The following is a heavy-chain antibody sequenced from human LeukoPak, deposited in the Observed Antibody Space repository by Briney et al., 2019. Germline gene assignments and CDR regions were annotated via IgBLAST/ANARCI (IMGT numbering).Heavy chain of an antibody. CDR2: ISDGGAGT. J-gene: IGHJ4*02. V-gene: IGHV3-23*01. D-gene: IGHD2-21*01. CDR3: AKDPFVFRYFDY. CDR1: AFTFSTYA. Sequence: PGGSLRLSCAAYAFTFSTYAMTWVRQPPGKGLEWVSTISDGGAGTYYADSVKGRFTISRDNSKNILYLHMNSLRAEDTAVYFCAKDPFVFRYFDYWGQGTLVTVSS.